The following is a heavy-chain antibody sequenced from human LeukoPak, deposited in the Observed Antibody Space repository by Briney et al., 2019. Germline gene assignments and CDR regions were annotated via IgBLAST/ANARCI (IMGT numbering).Heavy chain of an antibody. V-gene: IGHV4-59*01. J-gene: IGHJ4*02. CDR2: VYYSGST. D-gene: IGHD6-19*01. CDR3: ATNTYSRSGWYHYFDD. CDR1: GGSISSYF. Sequence: SETLSLTCTVSGGSISSYFWSWIRQPPGKGLEWIGYVYYSGSTNYNPSLKSRVTISVDTSKKQFSLKLSSVTAADTAVYYCATNTYSRSGWYHYFDDWGQGTLVTVSS.